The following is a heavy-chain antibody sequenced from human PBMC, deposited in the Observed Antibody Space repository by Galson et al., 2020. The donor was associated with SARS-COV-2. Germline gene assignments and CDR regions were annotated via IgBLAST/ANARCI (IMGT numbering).Heavy chain of an antibody. J-gene: IGHJ3*01. D-gene: IGHD3-9*01. CDR2: IDWDDDK. CDR1: GFSLSTSGMC. V-gene: IGHV2-70*11. CDR3: ARLAGVYGIAVPGYNNDTFDL. Sequence: SGPTLVKPTETLTLTCTFSGFSLSTSGMCVSWIRQPPGRALEWLARIDWDDDKYYSTSLKTRLTISRDTSKNHVVLTMTNMDPADTATYYCARLAGVYGIAVPGYNNDTFDLWGRGTRVTVSS.